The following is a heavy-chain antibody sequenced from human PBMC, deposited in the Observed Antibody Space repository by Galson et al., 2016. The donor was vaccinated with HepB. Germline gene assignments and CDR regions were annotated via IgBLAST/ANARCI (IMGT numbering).Heavy chain of an antibody. Sequence: SLRLSCAASGFTFGSYSMNWVRQAPGKGLEWVSYISTGSTTIYYADSVKGRFTISRDNAKNSLYLQMNRLRDEDTAVYYCARGNYDILTGYGPCEHWGQGTLVTVSS. CDR1: GFTFGSYS. D-gene: IGHD3-9*01. CDR3: ARGNYDILTGYGPCEH. CDR2: ISTGSTTI. J-gene: IGHJ4*02. V-gene: IGHV3-48*02.